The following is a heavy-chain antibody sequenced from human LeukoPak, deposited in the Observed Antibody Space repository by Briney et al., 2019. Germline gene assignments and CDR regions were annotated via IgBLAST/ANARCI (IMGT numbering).Heavy chain of an antibody. CDR1: GGTFSSYA. CDR2: IIPIFGTA. CDR3: ARGPIVATIYFDY. D-gene: IGHD5-12*01. V-gene: IGHV1-69*13. J-gene: IGHJ4*02. Sequence: SVKVSCKASGGTFSSYAISWGRQAPGQGLEWMGGIIPIFGTANYAQKFQGRVTITADESTSTAYMELSSLRSEDTAVYYCARGPIVATIYFDYWGQGTLVTVSS.